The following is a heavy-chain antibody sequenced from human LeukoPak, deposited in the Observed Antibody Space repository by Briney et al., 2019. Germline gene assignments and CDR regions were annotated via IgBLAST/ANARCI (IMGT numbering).Heavy chain of an antibody. CDR2: IYYSGST. Sequence: SETLSLTCTVSGGSISSSSYYWGWIRQPPGKGLEWIGSIYYSGSTYYNPSLKSRVTISVDASKNQFSLKLSSVTAADTAVYYCATTIADPFFDYWGQGTLVTVSS. D-gene: IGHD6-13*01. V-gene: IGHV4-39*07. CDR1: GGSISSSSYY. CDR3: ATTIADPFFDY. J-gene: IGHJ4*02.